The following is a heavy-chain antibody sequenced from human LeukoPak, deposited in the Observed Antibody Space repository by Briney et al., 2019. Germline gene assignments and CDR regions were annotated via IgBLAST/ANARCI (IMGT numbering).Heavy chain of an antibody. V-gene: IGHV3-30*02. D-gene: IGHD6-19*01. CDR3: AKGVLSAVAVTGDPTYYFDY. CDR2: IRYDGSNK. J-gene: IGHJ4*02. CDR1: EFTFSSYD. Sequence: GGSLRLSCAASEFTFSSYDIHWVRQAPGKGLEWVTFIRYDGSNKYYADSVKGRFTISRDNSKNTLYLQMNSLRTEDTAVYYCAKGVLSAVAVTGDPTYYFDYWGQGTLVTVSS.